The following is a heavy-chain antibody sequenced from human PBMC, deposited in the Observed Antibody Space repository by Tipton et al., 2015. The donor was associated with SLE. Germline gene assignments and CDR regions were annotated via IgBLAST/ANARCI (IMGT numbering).Heavy chain of an antibody. CDR1: GGSFSGYY. CDR2: INHSGST. D-gene: IGHD6-19*01. CDR3: ARFPDWVSSGWYPLWNYYYGMDV. Sequence: TLSLTCAVYGGSFSGYYWSWIRQPPGKGLEWIGEINHSGSTNYNPSLRSRVTISVDTSKNQFSLKLSSVTAADTAVYYCARFPDWVSSGWYPLWNYYYGMDVCGQGTTVTVSS. J-gene: IGHJ6*02. V-gene: IGHV4-34*01.